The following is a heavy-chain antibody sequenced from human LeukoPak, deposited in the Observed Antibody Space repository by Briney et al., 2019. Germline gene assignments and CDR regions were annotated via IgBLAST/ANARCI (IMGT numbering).Heavy chain of an antibody. J-gene: IGHJ4*02. CDR1: GYTFTGYY. D-gene: IGHD5-18*01. V-gene: IGHV1-2*02. CDR2: INPNSGGT. Sequence: ASVKVSCKASGYTFTGYYMHWVRQAPGQGLEWMGWINPNSGGTNYAQKFQGRVTMTRDTSISTAYMELSRLRSDDTAVYYCAGDQKRVDTAMALGYWGQGTLVTVSS. CDR3: AGDQKRVDTAMALGY.